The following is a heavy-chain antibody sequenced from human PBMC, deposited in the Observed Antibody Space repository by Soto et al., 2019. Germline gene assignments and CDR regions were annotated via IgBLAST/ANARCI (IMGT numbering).Heavy chain of an antibody. CDR2: IIPMLGMS. Sequence: QVQLVQSGAEVKTPGSSVKVSCTASGDTFNFYTLSWVRQDHGQGLEWMGRIIPMLGMSNYAQKFQGRVTMISDKSTSTAYMGLSSLRPKDTALYYCATNYGSGSAHFDNWGQGTLVTVSS. CDR1: GDTFNFYT. V-gene: IGHV1-69*02. D-gene: IGHD3-10*01. CDR3: ATNYGSGSAHFDN. J-gene: IGHJ4*02.